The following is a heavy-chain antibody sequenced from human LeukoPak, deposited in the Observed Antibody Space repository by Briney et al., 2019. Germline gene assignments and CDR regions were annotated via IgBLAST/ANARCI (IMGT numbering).Heavy chain of an antibody. V-gene: IGHV6-1*01. CDR2: TYFRSKWYN. CDR3: ASGAAGTFYYYYYMDV. D-gene: IGHD6-13*01. Sequence: SQTLSLTCAISGDSVSNNSAAWNWIRQSPSRGLEWLGRTYFRSKWYNDYAGSVKSRITISPDTSKNQFSLLLNSVTPEDTAVYYCASGAAGTFYYYYYMDVWGKGTTVTVSS. CDR1: GDSVSNNSAA. J-gene: IGHJ6*03.